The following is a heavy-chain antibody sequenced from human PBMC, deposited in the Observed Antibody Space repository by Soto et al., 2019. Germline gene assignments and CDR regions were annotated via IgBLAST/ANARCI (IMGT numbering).Heavy chain of an antibody. D-gene: IGHD3-10*01. J-gene: IGHJ4*02. CDR2: IYWNRDRI. CDR3: GKRITPGGLDD. V-gene: IGHV3-9*01. CDR1: GFTVNDHA. Sequence: EVQLVESGGGVVQPGRSLRLSCAASGFTVNDHAMHWVRQAPGKGLEWVSGIYWNRDRIGYADSVKGRFTISRDNARNSLDLQINSLRDEDTAFYYCGKRITPGGLDDRCQGALVSVAS.